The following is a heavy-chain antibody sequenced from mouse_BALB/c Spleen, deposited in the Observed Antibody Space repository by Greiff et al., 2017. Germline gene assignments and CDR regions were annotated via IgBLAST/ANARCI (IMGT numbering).Heavy chain of an antibody. CDR2: INPSNGGT. J-gene: IGHJ4*01. CDR1: GYTFTCYY. Sequence: QVQLKQSGAELVKPGASVKLSCKASGYTFTCYYMYWVKQRPGQGLEWIGEINPSNGGTNFNEKFKSKATLTVDKSSSTAYMQLSSLTSEDSAVYYCTRQATMITYYAMDYWGQGTSVTVSS. D-gene: IGHD2-4*01. V-gene: IGHV1S81*02. CDR3: TRQATMITYYAMDY.